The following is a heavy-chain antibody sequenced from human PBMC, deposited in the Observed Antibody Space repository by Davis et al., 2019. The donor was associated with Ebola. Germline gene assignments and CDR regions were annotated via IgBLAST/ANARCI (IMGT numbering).Heavy chain of an antibody. D-gene: IGHD6-19*01. CDR2: ISGSGGST. CDR1: GFTFSSYA. J-gene: IGHJ4*02. V-gene: IGHV3-23*01. Sequence: GESLKISCAASGFTFSSYAMSWVRQAPGKGLEWVSAISGSGGSTYYADSVKGRFTISRDNSKNTLYLQMNSLRAEDTAVYYCAKVPHNGYSSGWYYFDYWGQGTLVTVSS. CDR3: AKVPHNGYSSGWYYFDY.